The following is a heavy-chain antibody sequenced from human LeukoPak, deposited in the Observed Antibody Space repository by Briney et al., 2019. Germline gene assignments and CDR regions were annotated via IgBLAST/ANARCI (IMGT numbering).Heavy chain of an antibody. D-gene: IGHD3-10*01. V-gene: IGHV3-30*02. CDR3: AKDPHPFRGVIVFLDY. Sequence: PGGSLRLSCAASGFTFSSYGMHWVRQAPGKGLEWVAFIRYDGSNKYYADSVKGRFTISRDNSKNTLYLQMNSLRAEDTAVYYCAKDPHPFRGVIVFLDYWGQGTLVTVFS. CDR1: GFTFSSYG. J-gene: IGHJ4*02. CDR2: IRYDGSNK.